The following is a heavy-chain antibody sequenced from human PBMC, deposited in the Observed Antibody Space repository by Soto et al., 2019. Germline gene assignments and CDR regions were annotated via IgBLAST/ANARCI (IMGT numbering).Heavy chain of an antibody. CDR2: IWYDGSNK. CDR1: GFTFSSYG. V-gene: IGHV3-33*01. Sequence: GGSLRLSCAASGFTFSSYGMHWVRQAPGKGLEWVAVIWYDGSNKYYADSAKGRFTISRDNSKNTLYLQMNSLRAEDAAVYYCARDLYCSGGSCYSGYYYYGMDVWGQGTTVTVSS. CDR3: ARDLYCSGGSCYSGYYYYGMDV. J-gene: IGHJ6*02. D-gene: IGHD2-15*01.